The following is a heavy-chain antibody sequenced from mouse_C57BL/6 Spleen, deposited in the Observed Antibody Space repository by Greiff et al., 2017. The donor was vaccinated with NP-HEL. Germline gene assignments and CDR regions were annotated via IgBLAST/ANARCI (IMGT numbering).Heavy chain of an antibody. Sequence: QVQLQQPGAELVMPGASVKLSCKASGYTFTSYWMHWVKQRPGQGLEWIGEIDPSDSYTNYNQKFKGKSTLTVDKSSSTAYMQLSSLTSADSAVYYCARGDYGSSYGFAYWGQGTLVTVSA. CDR3: ARGDYGSSYGFAY. CDR1: GYTFTSYW. J-gene: IGHJ3*01. D-gene: IGHD1-1*01. CDR2: IDPSDSYT. V-gene: IGHV1-69*01.